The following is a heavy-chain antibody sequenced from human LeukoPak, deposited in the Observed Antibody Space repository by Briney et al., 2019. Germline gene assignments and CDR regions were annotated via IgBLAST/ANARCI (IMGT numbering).Heavy chain of an antibody. J-gene: IGHJ4*02. CDR2: IYSDNT. CDR1: GFTVSSNS. CDR3: AKDFVVVPGNVNYFDY. D-gene: IGHD2-21*02. Sequence: GGSLRLSCRVSGFTVSSNSMSWVRQAPGKGLEWVSFIYSDNTHYSDSVKGRFTISRDNSKNTLYVQMKSLRAEDTAVYYCAKDFVVVPGNVNYFDYWGQGTLVTVSS. V-gene: IGHV3-53*01.